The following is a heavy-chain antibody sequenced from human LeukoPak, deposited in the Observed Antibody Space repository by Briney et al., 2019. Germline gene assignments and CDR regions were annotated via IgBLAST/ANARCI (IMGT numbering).Heavy chain of an antibody. Sequence: SETLSLTCTVSGGSISSYYWSWIRQPTGKGLEWIGYIYYSGSTNYNPSLKSRVTISVDTSKNQFSLKLSSVTAADTAVYYCARCVPFLSRGYFSTFEYGGQGSLVTVSS. J-gene: IGHJ4*02. CDR2: IYYSGST. CDR3: ARCVPFLSRGYFSTFEY. D-gene: IGHD3-22*01. CDR1: GGSISSYY. V-gene: IGHV4-59*08.